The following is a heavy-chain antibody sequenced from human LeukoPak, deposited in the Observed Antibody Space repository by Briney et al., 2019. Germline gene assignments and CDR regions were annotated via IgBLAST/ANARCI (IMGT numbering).Heavy chain of an antibody. J-gene: IGHJ4*02. V-gene: IGHV4-61*02. D-gene: IGHD2-2*01. CDR1: GDSISSSNYY. CDR2: MSTSGST. CDR3: ARHQYQLSALDY. Sequence: SETLSLTCTVSGDSISSSNYYWSWIRQPAGKGLEWIGRMSTSGSTNYNPSLKSRVTISVDTSKSQFSLNLNSVTAADTAVYYCARHQYQLSALDYWGQGTLVTVSS.